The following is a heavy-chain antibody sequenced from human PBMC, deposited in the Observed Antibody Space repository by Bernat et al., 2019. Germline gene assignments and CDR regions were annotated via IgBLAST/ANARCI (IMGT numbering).Heavy chain of an antibody. CDR1: GFTFSSYI. V-gene: IGHV3-21*01. CDR3: ARDLFWSGYYIAPGNGMDV. J-gene: IGHJ6*02. D-gene: IGHD3-3*01. CDR2: ISSSSSYI. Sequence: EVQLVESGGGLVKPGGSLRLSCAASGFTFSSYIMNWVRQAPGKGLEWVSSISSSSSYIYYADSVKGRFTISRDNAKNSLYLQMNSLRAEDTAVYYCARDLFWSGYYIAPGNGMDVWGQGTTVTVSS.